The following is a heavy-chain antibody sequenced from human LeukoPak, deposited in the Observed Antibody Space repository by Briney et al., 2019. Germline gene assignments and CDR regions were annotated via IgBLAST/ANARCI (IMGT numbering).Heavy chain of an antibody. CDR1: GFTFSDYY. V-gene: IGHV3-11*05. J-gene: IGHJ5*02. D-gene: IGHD6-19*01. CDR2: ISSSSSDT. Sequence: KPGGSLRLSCAAAGFTFSDYYMSWIRQAPGKGLEWVSYISSSSSDTNYERSVEGRFTISRDNSKTTLYLQMDSLRAEDTAVYYCASDGIVVAAGWAGFDHWGQGTLVTVSS. CDR3: ASDGIVVAAGWAGFDH.